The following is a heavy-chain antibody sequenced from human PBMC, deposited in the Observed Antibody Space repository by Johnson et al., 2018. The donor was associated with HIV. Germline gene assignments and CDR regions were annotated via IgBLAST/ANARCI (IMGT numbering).Heavy chain of an antibody. CDR3: AKGIGWRTNDAFDI. Sequence: VHLVESGGGLVQPGGSLRLSCAASGFTFSSYAMRWVRQAPGKGLEWVSAISGSGGSAFYADSVKGRFTISRDNSKNTMYQQMNSLRAEDKAVYYYAKGIGWRTNDAFDIWGQWTMVTVAS. V-gene: IGHV3-23*04. D-gene: IGHD2-15*01. CDR2: ISGSGGSA. CDR1: GFTFSSYA. J-gene: IGHJ3*02.